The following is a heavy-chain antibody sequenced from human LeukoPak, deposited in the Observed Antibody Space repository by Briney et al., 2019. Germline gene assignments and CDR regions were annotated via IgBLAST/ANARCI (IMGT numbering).Heavy chain of an antibody. Sequence: GGSLRLSCAASGFTFSSYSMNWVRQAPGKGLEWVSSITGSSTNIYYADSLRGRFTISRDNAKNSLYLQMNSLRVEDTAVYYCAKDPLWFGELLSNWFDPWGQGTLVTVSS. CDR1: GFTFSSYS. CDR2: ITGSSTNI. J-gene: IGHJ5*02. D-gene: IGHD3-10*01. CDR3: AKDPLWFGELLSNWFDP. V-gene: IGHV3-21*01.